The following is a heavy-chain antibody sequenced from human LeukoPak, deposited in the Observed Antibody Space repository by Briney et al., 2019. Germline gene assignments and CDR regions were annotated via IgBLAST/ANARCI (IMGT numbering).Heavy chain of an antibody. CDR1: SGSIISSSHY. CDR3: ARSTVATIRGGYSSGPYYYYMDV. Sequence: PSETLSLTCSVSSGSIISSSHYWGWIRQSPGKGLERIGSMDYSGNPYYNPSLKSRVIISVDTSENQFSLKLRSVTAADTAVYYCARSTVATIRGGYSSGPYYYYMDVWGKGTTVTVSS. V-gene: IGHV4-39*01. J-gene: IGHJ6*03. D-gene: IGHD5-12*01. CDR2: MDYSGNP.